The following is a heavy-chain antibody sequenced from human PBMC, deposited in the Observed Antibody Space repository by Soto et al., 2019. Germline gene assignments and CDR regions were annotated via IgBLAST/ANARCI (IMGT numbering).Heavy chain of an antibody. CDR1: GGSISSYY. V-gene: IGHV4-59*08. D-gene: IGHD6-13*01. J-gene: IGHJ3*02. CDR3: ARPIIAAAGPKYFGIAVAELDAFDI. Sequence: TSETLSLTCTVSGGSISSYYWSWIRQPPGKGLEWIGYIYYSGSTNYNPSLKSRVTISVDTSKNQFSLKLSSVTAADTAVYYCARPIIAAAGPKYFGIAVAELDAFDIWGQGTMVTVSS. CDR2: IYYSGST.